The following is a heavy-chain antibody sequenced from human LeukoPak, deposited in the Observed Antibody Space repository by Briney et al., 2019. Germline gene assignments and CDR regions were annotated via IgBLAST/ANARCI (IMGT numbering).Heavy chain of an antibody. Sequence: GGSLSLSCAASGFTFSSYSMNWVRQAPGKWLEWVSSISSSSSYIYYADSVKGRFTISRDNAKNSLYLQMNSLRAEYTAVYYCARVTPYHSLWAFDYWGQGTLVTVSS. J-gene: IGHJ4*02. CDR2: ISSSSSYI. D-gene: IGHD2-21*01. CDR3: ARVTPYHSLWAFDY. CDR1: GFTFSSYS. V-gene: IGHV3-21*01.